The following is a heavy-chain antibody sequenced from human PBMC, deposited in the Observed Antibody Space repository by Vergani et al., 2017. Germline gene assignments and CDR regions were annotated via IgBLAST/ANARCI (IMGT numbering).Heavy chain of an antibody. CDR1: GYTFIGYY. Sequence: QVQLVQSGAEVKKPGFSMRVSCKASGYTFIGYYMHWVRQAPGQGLEWIGWINPNTGGSNLAQNFQGKVTLTRDTSTRTFYLERSRLKSDDTAVYYCARVGCNGPRCYTQYNYYYFIDVWATGTTVTVSS. V-gene: IGHV1-2*02. CDR2: INPNTGGS. D-gene: IGHD2-2*02. CDR3: ARVGCNGPRCYTQYNYYYFIDV. J-gene: IGHJ6*03.